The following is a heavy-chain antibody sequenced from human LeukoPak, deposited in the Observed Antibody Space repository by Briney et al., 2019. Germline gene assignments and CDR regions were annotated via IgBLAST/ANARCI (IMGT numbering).Heavy chain of an antibody. V-gene: IGHV3-23*01. CDR2: ISDGGSRT. D-gene: IGHD3-22*01. CDR3: AKDQGYYDSSNFDY. Sequence: GGSLRLSCAASGFSFSSYAVSWVRQAPGRGLEWVSGISDGGSRTYYADSVKGRFTISRDNSKNTLYLQMNSLRAEDTAVYYCAKDQGYYDSSNFDYWGQGTLVTVSS. J-gene: IGHJ4*02. CDR1: GFSFSSYA.